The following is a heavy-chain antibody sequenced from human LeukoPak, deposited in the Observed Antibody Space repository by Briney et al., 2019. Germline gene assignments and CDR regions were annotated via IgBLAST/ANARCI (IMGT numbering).Heavy chain of an antibody. CDR2: IKQDGSEK. Sequence: GGSLRHSCAASGFTFSSYAMHWVRQAPGKGLEWVANIKQDGSEKYYVDSVKGRFTISRDNAKNSLYLQMNSLRAEDTAVYYCAREYYDFWSGYYPYYYYYAMDVWGQGTTVTVSS. J-gene: IGHJ6*02. V-gene: IGHV3-7*01. CDR1: GFTFSSYA. D-gene: IGHD3-3*01. CDR3: AREYYDFWSGYYPYYYYYAMDV.